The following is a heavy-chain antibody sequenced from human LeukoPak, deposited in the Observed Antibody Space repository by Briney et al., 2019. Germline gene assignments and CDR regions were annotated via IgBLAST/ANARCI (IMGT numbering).Heavy chain of an antibody. CDR2: ISSSGSTI. V-gene: IGHV3-48*03. Sequence: GGSLRLSCAASGFTFSTYEMNWVRQAPGKGLEWVSYISSSGSTIYYADSVKGRFTISRDNSKNSLYLQMNSLRAEDTAVYYCARVELAPYYYYMDVWGKGTTVTVSS. D-gene: IGHD1-7*01. J-gene: IGHJ6*03. CDR3: ARVELAPYYYYMDV. CDR1: GFTFSTYE.